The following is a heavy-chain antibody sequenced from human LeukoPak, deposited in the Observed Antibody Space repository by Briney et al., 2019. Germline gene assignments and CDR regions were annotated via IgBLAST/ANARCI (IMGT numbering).Heavy chain of an antibody. CDR3: ARGRYNWNDPTFMDV. CDR1: GFTLSNYE. CDR2: ISSSGTTR. J-gene: IGHJ6*02. D-gene: IGHD1-1*01. Sequence: GGSLRLSCAASGFTLSNYEMNWARQAPGKGLEWLSYISSSGTTRYYADSVKGRLTISRDNAKNSLYLQMNSLRAEDTALYYCARGRYNWNDPTFMDVWGQGTTVSVSS. V-gene: IGHV3-48*03.